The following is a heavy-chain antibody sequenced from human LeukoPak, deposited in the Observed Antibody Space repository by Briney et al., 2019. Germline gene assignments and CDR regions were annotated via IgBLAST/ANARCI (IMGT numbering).Heavy chain of an antibody. CDR3: ARDRKDDFWSGYYVDY. J-gene: IGHJ4*02. CDR1: GFTFSSYW. Sequence: GGSLRLSCAASGFTFSSYWMSWVRQAPGKGLEWVANIKQDGSEKYYVDSVKGRFTISRDNAKNSLYLQMNSLRAEDTAVYYCARDRKDDFWSGYYVDYWGQGTLVTVSS. CDR2: IKQDGSEK. D-gene: IGHD3-3*01. V-gene: IGHV3-7*01.